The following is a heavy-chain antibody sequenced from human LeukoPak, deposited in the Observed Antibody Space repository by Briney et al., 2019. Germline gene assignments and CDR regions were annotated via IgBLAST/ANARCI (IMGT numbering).Heavy chain of an antibody. CDR2: IYYSGST. Sequence: PSQTLSLTCTVSGGSISSGGYYWSWIRQHPGKGLEWIGYIYYSGSTYYNPSLKSRVTISVDTSKNQFSLKLSSVTAADTAVYYCARGMCSSRLYNWFDPWGQGTLVTVSS. D-gene: IGHD6-13*01. V-gene: IGHV4-31*03. J-gene: IGHJ5*02. CDR3: ARGMCSSRLYNWFDP. CDR1: GGSISSGGYY.